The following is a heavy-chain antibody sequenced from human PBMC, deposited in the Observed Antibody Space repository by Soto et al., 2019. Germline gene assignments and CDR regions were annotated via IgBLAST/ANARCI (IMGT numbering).Heavy chain of an antibody. J-gene: IGHJ4*02. CDR1: GGSLSGYY. CDR2: VKDGGHT. D-gene: IGHD5-12*01. V-gene: IGHV4-34*01. Sequence: QVQLQQWGAGLLKPSETLSLNCAVTGGSLSGYYWSWIRQPPGKGLEWIGEVKDGGHTNYSPSLRGPVTISSDTSNNPCSLRPNSMTAADTGVYYCARGQEGVVATHWDQGSLVTVSS. CDR3: ARGQEGVVATH.